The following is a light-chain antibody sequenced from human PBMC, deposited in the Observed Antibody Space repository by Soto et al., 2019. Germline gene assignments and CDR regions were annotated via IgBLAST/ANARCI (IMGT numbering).Light chain of an antibody. CDR3: QQANSFPHT. V-gene: IGKV1-12*01. Sequence: DLQMTQSPSSVSASVGDRVTITCRASQGISSGLAWYQQKPGKAPKLLIYTVSSLLSGVPSRFSGSGSGTDFTLTISRLQPEDFATYYCQQANSFPHTFGQGTKLEIK. CDR1: QGISSG. J-gene: IGKJ2*01. CDR2: TVS.